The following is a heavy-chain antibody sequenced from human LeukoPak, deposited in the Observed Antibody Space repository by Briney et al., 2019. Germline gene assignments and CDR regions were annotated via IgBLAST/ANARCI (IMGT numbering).Heavy chain of an antibody. V-gene: IGHV3-43*02. CDR1: GFTFDDYA. Sequence: GGSLRLSCAASGFTFDDYAMHWVRQAPGKGLEWVSLISGDGGSTYYADSVKGRFTISRDNSKSSLYLQMNSLRTEDTALYYCAKDMWRFGELDYDYWGQGTLVTVSS. D-gene: IGHD3-10*01. J-gene: IGHJ4*02. CDR3: AKDMWRFGELDYDY. CDR2: ISGDGGST.